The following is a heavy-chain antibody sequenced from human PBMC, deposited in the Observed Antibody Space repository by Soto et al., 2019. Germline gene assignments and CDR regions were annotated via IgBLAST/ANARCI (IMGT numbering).Heavy chain of an antibody. D-gene: IGHD3-9*01. Sequence: PGGSLRLSCAASGFTFSSYGMHWVRQAPGKGLEWVAVIWYDGSNKYYADSVKGRFTISRDNSKNTLYLQMNSLRAEDTAVYYCARDRVPSRVLRYFDWLNYWGQGTLVTVSS. V-gene: IGHV3-33*01. J-gene: IGHJ4*02. CDR3: ARDRVPSRVLRYFDWLNY. CDR2: IWYDGSNK. CDR1: GFTFSSYG.